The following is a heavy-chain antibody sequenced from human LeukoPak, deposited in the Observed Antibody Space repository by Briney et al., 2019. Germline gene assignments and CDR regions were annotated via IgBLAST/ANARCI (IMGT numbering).Heavy chain of an antibody. CDR2: IYPDNFDT. CDR3: ARQGWDGSFFDF. J-gene: IGHJ4*02. V-gene: IGHV5-51*01. D-gene: IGHD3-10*01. Sequence: GESLKISCKASGYRFTTYWISWVRQMPGKGLEWMGIIYPDNFDTRYGPSFRGQVTISADKSIGTAYLQWTSLQASDTARYYCARQGWDGSFFDFWGQGILVTVSS. CDR1: GYRFTTYW.